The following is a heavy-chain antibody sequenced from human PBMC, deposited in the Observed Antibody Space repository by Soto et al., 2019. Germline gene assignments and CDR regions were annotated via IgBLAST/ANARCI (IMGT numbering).Heavy chain of an antibody. V-gene: IGHV3-30-3*01. D-gene: IGHD2-15*01. CDR3: ARPVVAGTPDY. CDR1: GFTFSRSP. J-gene: IGHJ4*02. CDR2: ISADGSSQ. Sequence: QVQLVESGGGEVQPGTSLRLSCAASGFTFSRSPMHWVRQAPGMGLDWVGLISADGSSQHYADSVRGRFIISRDNFRSTVSLQMDRLRAEDTAVYYCARPVVAGTPDYWGQGTLVSVSS.